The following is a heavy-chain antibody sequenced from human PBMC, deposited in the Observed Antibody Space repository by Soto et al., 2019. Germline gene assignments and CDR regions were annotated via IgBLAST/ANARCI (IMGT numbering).Heavy chain of an antibody. CDR3: ARELGSGWYVDY. CDR1: GGSISSSSYY. J-gene: IGHJ4*02. CDR2: IYYSGST. D-gene: IGHD6-19*01. Sequence: TLSLTCTVSGGSISSSSYYWGWIRQPPGKGLEWIGSIYYSGSTYYNPSLKSRVTISVDTSKNQFSLKLSSVTAADTAVYYCARELGSGWYVDYWGQGTLVTVSS. V-gene: IGHV4-39*02.